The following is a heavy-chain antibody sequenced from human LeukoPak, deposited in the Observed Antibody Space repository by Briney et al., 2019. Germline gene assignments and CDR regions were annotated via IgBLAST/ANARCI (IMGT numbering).Heavy chain of an antibody. V-gene: IGHV1-2*06. J-gene: IGHJ4*02. CDR3: ARVPPYSGSYF. D-gene: IGHD1-26*01. CDR1: GYTFTGYY. CDR2: INPNSGGT. Sequence: ASVKVSCKASGYTFTGYYMHWVRQAPGQGLEWMGRINPNSGGTNYAQKFQGRVTMTRDTSISGAYMELSRLRSDDTAVYYCARVPPYSGSYFWGQGTLVTVSS.